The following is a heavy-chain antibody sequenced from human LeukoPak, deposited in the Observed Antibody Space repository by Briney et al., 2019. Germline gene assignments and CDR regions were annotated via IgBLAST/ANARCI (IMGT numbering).Heavy chain of an antibody. CDR3: ARDLGGATDY. V-gene: IGHV3-30-3*01. CDR1: GFTFSSYA. CDR2: ISYDGSNK. J-gene: IGHJ4*02. Sequence: GGSLRLSCAASGFTFSSYAMHWVRQAPGKGLEWVAVISYDGSNKYYADSVKGRFTISRDNSKNTLYLQMNSLRAEYTAVYYCARDLGGATDYWGQGTLVTVSS. D-gene: IGHD1-26*01.